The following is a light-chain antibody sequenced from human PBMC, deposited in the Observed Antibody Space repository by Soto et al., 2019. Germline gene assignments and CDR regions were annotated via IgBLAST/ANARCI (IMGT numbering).Light chain of an antibody. CDR2: GAS. CDR1: QSVKTD. Sequence: VMTQSPATLSVSPGETATLSCRASQSVKTDLAWYQQKPGQAPRFLIYGASTRATGVPARFSGSGSGTEFTLTITSLQSEDFAVYYCQQYNNWPPYTFGQGTKLGIK. J-gene: IGKJ2*01. CDR3: QQYNNWPPYT. V-gene: IGKV3-15*01.